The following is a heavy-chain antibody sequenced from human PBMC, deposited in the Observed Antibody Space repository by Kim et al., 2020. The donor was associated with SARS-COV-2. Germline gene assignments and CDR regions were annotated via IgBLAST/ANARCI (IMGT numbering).Heavy chain of an antibody. CDR1: GFTFSNYW. Sequence: GGSLRLSCAASGFTFSNYWMTWVRQAPGKGLEWVANINRDGSEKYYVDSLKGRFTISRDNAKSSLYLQMNSLRVDDTAVYYCAGGGGTVTGGLVPWGPGT. CDR2: INRDGSEK. D-gene: IGHD4-17*01. J-gene: IGHJ5*02. CDR3: AGGGGTVTGGLVP. V-gene: IGHV3-7*01.